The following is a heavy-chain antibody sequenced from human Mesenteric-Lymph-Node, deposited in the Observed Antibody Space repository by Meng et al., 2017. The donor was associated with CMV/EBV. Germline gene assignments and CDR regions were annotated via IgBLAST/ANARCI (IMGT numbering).Heavy chain of an antibody. D-gene: IGHD3-10*02. CDR3: AKEYVHDS. J-gene: IGHJ4*02. V-gene: IGHV3-23*01. CDR2: ISHDGRST. CDR1: GFTFSNYA. Sequence: GESLKISCAASGFTFSNYAMSWVRQAPGKGLEWVSGISHDGRSTFYIDSVKGRFTNSRDNFKNTLHLQMNSLRVEDTATYYCAKEYVHDSWGQGTQVTVSS.